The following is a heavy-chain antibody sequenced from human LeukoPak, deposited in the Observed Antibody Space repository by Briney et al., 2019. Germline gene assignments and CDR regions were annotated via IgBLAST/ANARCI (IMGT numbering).Heavy chain of an antibody. Sequence: GGSLRLSCAASGLTVRSHYMGWVRQAPGKGLEWVSVIHSGGNTYYADSVKGRFTISRDSSRNTMDLQMNSLRAEDTAVYYCARCDSSRWNGIDYWGQGTLVTVSS. CDR2: IHSGGNT. J-gene: IGHJ4*02. CDR3: ARCDSSRWNGIDY. CDR1: GLTVRSHY. D-gene: IGHD6-13*01. V-gene: IGHV3-53*01.